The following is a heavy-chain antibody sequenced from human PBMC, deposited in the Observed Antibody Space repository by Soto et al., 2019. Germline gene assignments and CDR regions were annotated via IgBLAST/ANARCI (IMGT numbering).Heavy chain of an antibody. Sequence: SGPTLGNATQTLRLTGTFSGFSLSSNGVAVGWIRQPPGQALEWLALIYWNDDKPYSPSLKSRLTLTKDTSNNQVVLTMTNMDPVDTATYYCANKRCGTTSCYRGWFYPWGQGTLVTVSS. V-gene: IGHV2-5*01. CDR2: IYWNDDK. D-gene: IGHD2-2*01. CDR1: GFSLSSNGVA. J-gene: IGHJ5*02. CDR3: ANKRCGTTSCYRGWFYP.